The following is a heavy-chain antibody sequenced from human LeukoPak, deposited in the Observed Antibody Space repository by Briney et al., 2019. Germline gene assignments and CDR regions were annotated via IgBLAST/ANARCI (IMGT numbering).Heavy chain of an antibody. CDR2: ISAYNGNT. J-gene: IGHJ4*02. D-gene: IGHD2-2*01. Sequence: GASVKVSCKASGYTFSGYYMHWVRQAPGQGLEWMGWISAYNGNTNYAQKLQGRVTMTTDTSTSTAYMELRSLRSDDTAVYYCARDRCSSTSCPFDYWGQGTLVTVSS. V-gene: IGHV1-18*04. CDR1: GYTFSGYY. CDR3: ARDRCSSTSCPFDY.